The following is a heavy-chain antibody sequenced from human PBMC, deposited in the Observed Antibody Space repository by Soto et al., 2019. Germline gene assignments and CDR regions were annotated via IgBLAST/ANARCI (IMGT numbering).Heavy chain of an antibody. CDR3: AKDRRIQLWYYFDY. D-gene: IGHD5-18*01. J-gene: IGHJ4*02. CDR2: ISYDGSNK. Sequence: GGSLRLSCAASGFTFSSYGMHWVRQAPGKGLEWVAVISYDGSNKYYADSVKGRFTISRDNSKNTLYLQMNSLGAEDTAVYYCAKDRRIQLWYYFDYWGQGTLVTVSS. V-gene: IGHV3-30*18. CDR1: GFTFSSYG.